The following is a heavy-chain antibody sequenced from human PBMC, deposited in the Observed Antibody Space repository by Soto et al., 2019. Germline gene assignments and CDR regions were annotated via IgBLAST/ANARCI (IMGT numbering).Heavy chain of an antibody. V-gene: IGHV3-74*01. CDR3: ADSWLPTSY. CDR1: GFSVNHYW. J-gene: IGHJ4*02. D-gene: IGHD3-10*01. CDR2: ISPDGRTT. Sequence: GSLRLSCAASGFSVNHYWMHWVRQAPGKGLVWVSRISPDGRTTTYADSVKGRFTISRDNAKSTLYLQMNSLTVEDGAVYYCADSWLPTSYWGPGTLVTVSS.